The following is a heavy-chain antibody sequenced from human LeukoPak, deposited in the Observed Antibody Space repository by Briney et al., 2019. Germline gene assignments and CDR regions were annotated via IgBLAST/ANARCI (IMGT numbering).Heavy chain of an antibody. CDR3: AKVGGYCSSTSCYYGY. V-gene: IGHV3-23*01. CDR1: GFTFSSYA. J-gene: IGHJ4*02. Sequence: GGSLRLSCAASGFTFSSYAMSWVRQAPGKGLEWVSAISGSGGSTYYADSVKGRFTISRDSSKNTLYLQMNSLRAEDTAVYYCAKVGGYCSSTSCYYGYWGQGTLVTVSS. D-gene: IGHD2-2*01. CDR2: ISGSGGST.